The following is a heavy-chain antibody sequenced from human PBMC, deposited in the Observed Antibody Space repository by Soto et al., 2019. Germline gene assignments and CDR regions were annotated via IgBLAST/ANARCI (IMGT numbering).Heavy chain of an antibody. CDR1: GFPFSGSW. D-gene: IGHD3-10*01. CDR2: INPDGSTK. Sequence: EVQLVESGGGLVQPGESLRLSCAASGFPFSGSWMRWVRQAPGKGLEWVAVINPDGSTKHYVDSVNGRFTISRDNSKNSLFLQMNSLRDEDTGVFFCARVRAYMAVDYWGQGIQVTVSS. CDR3: ARVRAYMAVDY. J-gene: IGHJ4*02. V-gene: IGHV3-7*01.